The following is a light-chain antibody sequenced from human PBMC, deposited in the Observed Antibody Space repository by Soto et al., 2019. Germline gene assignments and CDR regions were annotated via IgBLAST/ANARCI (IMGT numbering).Light chain of an antibody. J-gene: IGLJ1*01. CDR1: SSDVGGYNY. V-gene: IGLV2-14*03. Sequence: QSALTQPASVSGSPGQSITITCTGTSSDVGGYNYVSWYQHHPGKAPKLIIYDVTNRPSGVSNPFSGSKSGNTASLTIPGLQPEDEADYYCSSYTTSNTRQIVFGTGTTVTVL. CDR2: DVT. CDR3: SSYTTSNTRQIV.